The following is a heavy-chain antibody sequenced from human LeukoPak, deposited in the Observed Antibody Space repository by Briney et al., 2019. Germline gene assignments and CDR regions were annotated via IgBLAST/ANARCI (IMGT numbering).Heavy chain of an antibody. CDR2: IYYSGST. J-gene: IGHJ4*02. D-gene: IGHD3/OR15-3a*01. CDR3: ARVDPKEGLEYYFDY. V-gene: IGHV4-39*07. CDR1: GGSISSSSYY. Sequence: PSETLSLTCTVSGGSISSSSYYWGWIRQPPGKGLEWIGSIYYSGSTYYNPSLKSRVTISVDTSKNQFSLKLSSVTAADTAVYYCARVDPKEGLEYYFDYWGQGTLVTVSS.